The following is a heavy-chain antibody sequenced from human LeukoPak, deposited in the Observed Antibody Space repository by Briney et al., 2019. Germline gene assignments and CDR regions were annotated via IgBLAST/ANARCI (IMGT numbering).Heavy chain of an antibody. CDR3: ARHSPPTIGNDAFDI. V-gene: IGHV4-39*01. J-gene: IGHJ3*02. CDR2: IYYSGSA. CDR1: GGSISSSSYY. D-gene: IGHD2/OR15-2a*01. Sequence: PSETLSLTCTVSGGSISSSSYYWGWIRQPPGKGLEWIGSIYYSGSAYYNPSLKSRVTISVDTSKNQFSLKLNSVTAADTAVYYCARHSPPTIGNDAFDIWGQGTVVTVSS.